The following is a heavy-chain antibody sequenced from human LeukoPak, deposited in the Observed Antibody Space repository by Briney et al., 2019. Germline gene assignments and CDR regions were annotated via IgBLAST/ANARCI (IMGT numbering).Heavy chain of an antibody. CDR2: INHSGST. V-gene: IGHV4-39*07. J-gene: IGHJ5*02. Sequence: SETLSLTCAVSGASISSSNYYWGWVRQSPGKGLEWIGEINHSGSTNYNPSLKSRVTISVDTSKNQFSLKLSSVTAADTAVYYCARRGRGYYDAWFDPWGQGTLVTVSS. CDR3: ARRGRGYYDAWFDP. D-gene: IGHD3-22*01. CDR1: GASISSSNYY.